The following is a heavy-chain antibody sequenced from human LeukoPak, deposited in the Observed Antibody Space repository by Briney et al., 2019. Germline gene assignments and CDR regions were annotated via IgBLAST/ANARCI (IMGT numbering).Heavy chain of an antibody. CDR1: GGSISSYY. Sequence: SETLSLTCTVSGGSISSYYWSWIRQPPGKGLEWIGYIYYSGSTNYNPSLKSRVTISVDTSKNQFSLKLSSVTAADTAVYYCAREAPAEFYYGSGSYLGIWDYWGQGTLVTVSS. CDR2: IYYSGST. D-gene: IGHD3-10*01. CDR3: AREAPAEFYYGSGSYLGIWDY. V-gene: IGHV4-59*12. J-gene: IGHJ4*02.